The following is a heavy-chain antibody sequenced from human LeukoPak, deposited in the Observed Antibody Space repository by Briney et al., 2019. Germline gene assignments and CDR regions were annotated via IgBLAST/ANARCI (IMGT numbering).Heavy chain of an antibody. V-gene: IGHV5-10-1*01. Sequence: GESLKISCKGSGYSFTSYWITWVRQMPGKGLEWMGRFDPTDSYTNYSPSFQGHVTISADKSISTAYLQWSSLKASDTAMYYCARRIVVVNHDAFDIWGQGTMVTVSS. D-gene: IGHD2-21*01. CDR1: GYSFTSYW. CDR2: FDPTDSYT. J-gene: IGHJ3*02. CDR3: ARRIVVVNHDAFDI.